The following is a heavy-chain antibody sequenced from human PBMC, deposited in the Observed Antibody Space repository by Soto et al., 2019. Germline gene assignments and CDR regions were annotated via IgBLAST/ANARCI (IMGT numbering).Heavy chain of an antibody. Sequence: SETLSLTCTVSGGSISSYYWSWIRQPAGKGLEWIGRIYTSGSTNYNPSLKSRVTISVDTSKNQFSLKLSSVTAPDTAVYYCAREKDLAYCGGDCSARPATFDYWGQGTLVTVS. CDR3: AREKDLAYCGGDCSARPATFDY. CDR2: IYTSGST. V-gene: IGHV4-4*07. D-gene: IGHD2-21*02. CDR1: GGSISSYY. J-gene: IGHJ4*02.